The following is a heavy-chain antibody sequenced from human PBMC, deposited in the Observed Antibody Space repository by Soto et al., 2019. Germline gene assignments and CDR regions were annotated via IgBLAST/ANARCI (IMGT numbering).Heavy chain of an antibody. J-gene: IGHJ4*02. CDR1: GFTFSSYA. V-gene: IGHV3-30-3*01. CDR2: ISYDGSNK. D-gene: IGHD1-26*01. Sequence: SLRLSCAASGFTFSSYAMRWVRQAPGKGLEWVAVISYDGSNKYYADSVKGRFTISRDNSKNTLYLQMNSLRAEDTAVYYCAKDVDSGSDDYWGQGTLVTVSS. CDR3: AKDVDSGSDDY.